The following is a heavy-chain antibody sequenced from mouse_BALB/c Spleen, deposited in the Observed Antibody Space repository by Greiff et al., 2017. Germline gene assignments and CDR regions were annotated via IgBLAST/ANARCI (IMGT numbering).Heavy chain of an antibody. D-gene: IGHD2-14*01. CDR3: AREDYRSYFDY. J-gene: IGHJ2*01. CDR1: GFNIKDTY. CDR2: IDPANGNT. Sequence: VHVKQSGAELVKPGASVKLSCTASGFNIKDTYMHWVKQRPEQGLEWIGRIDPANGNTKYDPKFQGKATITADTSSNTAYLQLSSLTSEDTAVYYCAREDYRSYFDYWGQGTTLTVSS. V-gene: IGHV14-3*02.